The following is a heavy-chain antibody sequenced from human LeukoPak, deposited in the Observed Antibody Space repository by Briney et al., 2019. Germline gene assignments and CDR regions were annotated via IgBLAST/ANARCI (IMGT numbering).Heavy chain of an antibody. CDR3: AKAVTMGYFDY. CDR2: ISWNSGSI. CDR1: GFTFDDYA. Sequence: PGGPLRLSCAASGFTFDDYAMHWVRQAPGKGLEWVSGISWNSGSIGYADSVKGRFTISRDNAKNSLYLQMNSPRAEDTALYYCAKAVTMGYFDYWGQGTLVTVSS. J-gene: IGHJ4*02. V-gene: IGHV3-9*01. D-gene: IGHD3-10*01.